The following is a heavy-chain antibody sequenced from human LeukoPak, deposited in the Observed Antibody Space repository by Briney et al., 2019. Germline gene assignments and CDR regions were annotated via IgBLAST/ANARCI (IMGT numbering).Heavy chain of an antibody. CDR3: ARVLNRHFDL. V-gene: IGHV4-30-4*01. CDR2: IYYSGST. Sequence: SETLSLTCTVSGGSISSGDYYWRWIRQPPGKGLEWIGYIYYSGSTYYNPSLKSRVTISVDTSKNQFSLKLSSVTAADTAVYYCARVLNRHFDLWGRGTLVTVSS. CDR1: GGSISSGDYY. J-gene: IGHJ2*01.